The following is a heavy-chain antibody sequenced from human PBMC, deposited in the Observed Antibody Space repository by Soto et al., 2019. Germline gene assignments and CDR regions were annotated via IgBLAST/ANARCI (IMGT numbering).Heavy chain of an antibody. J-gene: IGHJ5*02. D-gene: IGHD2-15*01. Sequence: ASVKVSCRDSGYTVTELSMHWVRQAPGKGLEWMGGFDPEDGETIYAQKFQGRVTMTEDTSTDTAYMELSSLRSEDTAVYYCATAVVVVAAPTNWFDPWAQGTLVTVSS. CDR3: ATAVVVVAAPTNWFDP. CDR1: GYTVTELS. V-gene: IGHV1-24*01. CDR2: FDPEDGET.